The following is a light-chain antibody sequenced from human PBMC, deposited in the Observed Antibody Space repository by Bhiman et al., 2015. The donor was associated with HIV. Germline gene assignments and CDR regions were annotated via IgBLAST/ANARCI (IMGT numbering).Light chain of an antibody. CDR3: CSYTSSSTYV. CDR2: EDN. Sequence: NFMLTQPHSVSESPGKTVTVSCTRSSGSIASNYVQWYQQRPGSSPTTVIYEDNQRPSGVPDRFSGSTSGNTASLTISGLQAEDEGDYYCCSYTSSSTYVFGTGTKVTVL. J-gene: IGLJ1*01. CDR1: SGSIASNY. V-gene: IGLV6-57*01.